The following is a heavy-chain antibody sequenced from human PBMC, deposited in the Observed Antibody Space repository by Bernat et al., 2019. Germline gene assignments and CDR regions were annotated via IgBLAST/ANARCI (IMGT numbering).Heavy chain of an antibody. Sequence: LVESGGGVVQPGRSLRLSCAASGFTFNSYGMHWVRQAPGKGLEWVAVIWYDGSNKHYADSVKGRFTISRDNSKNTLYLQMNSLRAEDTAVYYCARGTSTSAPYMDVWGKGTTVTVSS. CDR3: ARGTSTSAPYMDV. CDR2: IWYDGSNK. V-gene: IGHV3-33*01. CDR1: GFTFNSYG. J-gene: IGHJ6*03.